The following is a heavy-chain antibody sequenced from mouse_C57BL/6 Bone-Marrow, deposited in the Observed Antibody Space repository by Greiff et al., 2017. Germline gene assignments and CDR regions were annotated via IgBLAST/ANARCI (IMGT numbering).Heavy chain of an antibody. CDR2: IYPGNSDT. CDR1: GYTFTSYW. V-gene: IGHV1-5*01. CDR3: TRRRWCFDV. Sequence: EVKLMASGTVLARPGASVKMTCKTSGYTFTSYWMHWVKQRPGQGLEWIWAIYPGNSDTSYNQKFKGKAKLTAVTSASTAYVELSSLTNEDSAVYYCTRRRWCFDVWGTGTTVTVSS. J-gene: IGHJ1*03.